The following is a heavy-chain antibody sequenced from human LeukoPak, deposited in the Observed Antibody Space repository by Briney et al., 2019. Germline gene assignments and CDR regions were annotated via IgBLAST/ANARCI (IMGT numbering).Heavy chain of an antibody. CDR3: ARVGDYYDSRGYSTDAFDI. Sequence: GGSLRLSCAAPGFSFSDHYMDWVRQAPGKGLEWVGRIRNRAKSYTTQYAPSVKDRFTISRDESRKSLYLQMNSLKTEDTAVYFCARVGDYYDSRGYSTDAFDIWGQGTMVTVSS. D-gene: IGHD3-22*01. CDR2: IRNRAKSYTT. J-gene: IGHJ3*02. CDR1: GFSFSDHY. V-gene: IGHV3-72*01.